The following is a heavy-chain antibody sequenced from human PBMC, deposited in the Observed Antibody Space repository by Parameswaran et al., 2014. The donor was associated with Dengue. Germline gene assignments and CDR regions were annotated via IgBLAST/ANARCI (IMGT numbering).Heavy chain of an antibody. D-gene: IGHD3-16*02. CDR3: AKDNLPIVNDAFDI. CDR2: ISGSGLST. J-gene: IGHJ3*02. Sequence: VRQMPGKGLEWVSGISGSGLSTYYADSVKGRFTISRDNSKNTLHLQMNSLRAEDTAMYYCAKDNLPIVNDAFDIWGQGTMVTVSS. V-gene: IGHV3-23*01.